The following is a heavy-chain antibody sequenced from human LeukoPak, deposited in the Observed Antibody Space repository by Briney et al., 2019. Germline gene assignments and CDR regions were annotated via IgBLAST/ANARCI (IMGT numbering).Heavy chain of an antibody. D-gene: IGHD3-10*01. CDR1: GGSFSGYY. Sequence: SETLSLTCAVYGGSFSGYYWSWIRQPPGKGLEWIGEINHSGSTNYNPSLKSRVTISVDTSKNQFSLKLSSVTAADTAVYYCARQGTMVRGVIITMFDYWGQGTLATVSS. J-gene: IGHJ4*02. CDR2: INHSGST. V-gene: IGHV4-34*01. CDR3: ARQGTMVRGVIITMFDY.